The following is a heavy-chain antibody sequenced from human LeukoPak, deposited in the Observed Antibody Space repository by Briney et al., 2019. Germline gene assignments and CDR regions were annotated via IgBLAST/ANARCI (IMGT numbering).Heavy chain of an antibody. V-gene: IGHV3-23*01. CDR2: ISGSGGST. CDR3: AKDRYSYGSSHDY. Sequence: GGSLRLSCAASGFTFSSYAMSWVRQAPGKGLEWVSAISGSGGSTYYADSVKGRFSISRDNSKNTLYLQMNSLRAEDTAVYYCAKDRYSYGSSHDYWGQGTLVTVSS. J-gene: IGHJ4*02. D-gene: IGHD5-18*01. CDR1: GFTFSSYA.